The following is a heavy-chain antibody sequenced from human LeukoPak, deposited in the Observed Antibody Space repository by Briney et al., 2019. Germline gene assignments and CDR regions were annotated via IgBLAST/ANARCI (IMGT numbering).Heavy chain of an antibody. CDR1: GGSISSYY. CDR3: AREIYDSSGYYGADY. D-gene: IGHD3-22*01. V-gene: IGHV4-59*01. CDR2: IYYSGST. J-gene: IGHJ4*02. Sequence: SETLPLTCTVSGGSISSYYWSWIRQPPGKGLDWIGYIYYSGSTNYNPSLKSRVTISVDTSKNQFSLKLSSVTAADTAVYYCAREIYDSSGYYGADYWGQGTLVTVSS.